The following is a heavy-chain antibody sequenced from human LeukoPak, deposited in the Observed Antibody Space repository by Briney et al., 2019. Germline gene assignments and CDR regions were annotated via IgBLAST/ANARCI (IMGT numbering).Heavy chain of an antibody. D-gene: IGHD6-19*01. Sequence: GGSLRLSCAASGFTFSSYGMHWVRQAPGKGLEWVAVIWYDGSNKYCADSVKGRFTISRDNSKNTLYLQMNSLRAEDTAVYYCARDISWGQWLVLAYWGQGTLVTVSS. CDR1: GFTFSSYG. CDR2: IWYDGSNK. CDR3: ARDISWGQWLVLAY. V-gene: IGHV3-33*01. J-gene: IGHJ4*02.